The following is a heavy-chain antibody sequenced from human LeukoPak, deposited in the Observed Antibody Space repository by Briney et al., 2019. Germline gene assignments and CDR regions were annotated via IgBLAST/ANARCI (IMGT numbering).Heavy chain of an antibody. V-gene: IGHV3-53*01. CDR1: GFTVSSNY. Sequence: GGSLRLSCAASGFTVSSNYMSWVRQAPGKGLEWVSVIYSGDSTYYADSVKGRFTISRDNSKNTLYLQMNSLRAEDTAVYYCARGRYGDYGDAFDIWGQGTMVTVSS. D-gene: IGHD4-17*01. J-gene: IGHJ3*02. CDR2: IYSGDST. CDR3: ARGRYGDYGDAFDI.